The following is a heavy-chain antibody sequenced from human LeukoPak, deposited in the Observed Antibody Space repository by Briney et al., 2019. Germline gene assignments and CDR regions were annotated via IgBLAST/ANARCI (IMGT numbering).Heavy chain of an antibody. CDR2: ISTYNDDR. CDR1: GYTFTTYA. D-gene: IGHD1-26*01. J-gene: IGHJ4*02. V-gene: IGHV1-3*04. Sequence: GASVKVSCKASGYTFTTYAIHWVRQAPGQRLEWMGWISTYNDDRKYSPKFQGTVTITTDTSASTAYMELSSLRSEDTAVYYCATIRGNPGIVGTYYFDYWGQGTLVTVSS. CDR3: ATIRGNPGIVGTYYFDY.